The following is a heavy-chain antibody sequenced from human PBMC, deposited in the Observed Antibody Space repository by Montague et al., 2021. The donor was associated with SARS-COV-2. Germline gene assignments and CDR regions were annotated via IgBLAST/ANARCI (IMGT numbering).Heavy chain of an antibody. V-gene: IGHV3-11*01. Sequence: SLRLSCAASGFTFSDYYMSWIRQAPGKGLEWISYISSSGSTIYHADSVKGRFTISRDNAKNSLSLLMNSLRAEDTAVYYCARLVTMRYHYYYGLDVWGLGPRVTVSS. CDR3: ARLVTMRYHYYYGLDV. J-gene: IGHJ6*02. CDR2: ISSSGSTI. D-gene: IGHD2-2*01. CDR1: GFTFSDYY.